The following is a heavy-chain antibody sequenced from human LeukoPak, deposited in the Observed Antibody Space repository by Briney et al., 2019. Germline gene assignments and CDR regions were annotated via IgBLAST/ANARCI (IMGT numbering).Heavy chain of an antibody. Sequence: ASVKVSCKASGYTFTSYYMHWVRQAPGQGLEWMGIINPSGGSTTYAQKFQGRVTMTSDTSTSTVYMDLSSLRPEDTAVYYCARGGRNYYGSGDDDYWGQGTLVTVSS. D-gene: IGHD3-10*01. V-gene: IGHV1-46*01. CDR1: GYTFTSYY. J-gene: IGHJ4*02. CDR2: INPSGGST. CDR3: ARGGRNYYGSGDDDY.